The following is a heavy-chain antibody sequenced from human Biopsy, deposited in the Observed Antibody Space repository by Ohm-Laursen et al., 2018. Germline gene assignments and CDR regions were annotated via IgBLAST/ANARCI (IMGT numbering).Heavy chain of an antibody. CDR3: ARHPTGFWFDP. CDR2: IFYTGII. J-gene: IGHJ5*02. V-gene: IGHV4-39*01. Sequence: SETLSLTWAVSGGSVSSNTDYWAWLRQPPGKGLEWIGSIFYTGIIFYNPSLKSRVSISVDTSKNHLSLNLNSVTASDTALYYCARHPTGFWFDPWGQGTLVIVSS. CDR1: GGSVSSNTDY.